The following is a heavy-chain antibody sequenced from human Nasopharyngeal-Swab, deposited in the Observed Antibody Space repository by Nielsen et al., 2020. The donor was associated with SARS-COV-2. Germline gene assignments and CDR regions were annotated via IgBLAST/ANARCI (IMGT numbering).Heavy chain of an antibody. CDR1: GYTFTSYD. V-gene: IGHV1-18*04. CDR2: ISAYNGNT. J-gene: IGHJ1*01. Sequence: ASVKVSCKASGYTFTSYDISWVRQAPGQGLEWMGWISAYNGNTNYAQKLQGRVTMTTDTSTSTAYMDLRSLRSDDTAVYYCARDLSRIYGDNSRLGLAEYFQHWGQGTLVTVSS. CDR3: ARDLSRIYGDNSRLGLAEYFQH. D-gene: IGHD4-23*01.